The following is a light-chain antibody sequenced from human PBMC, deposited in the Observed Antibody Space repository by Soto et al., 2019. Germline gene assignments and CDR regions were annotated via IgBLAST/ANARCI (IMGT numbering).Light chain of an antibody. CDR2: SAS. V-gene: IGKV1-39*01. CDR1: QSIANY. CDR3: QQTYSAPPT. Sequence: DFQMTQSPSSLSASVGDRVTIICRASQSIANYLNWYQQKPGKAHSLLIYSASTLQSGVPSRFSGSGSGPDFTLTISSLQPEDFATYSCQQTYSAPPTFGGGTKVEIK. J-gene: IGKJ4*01.